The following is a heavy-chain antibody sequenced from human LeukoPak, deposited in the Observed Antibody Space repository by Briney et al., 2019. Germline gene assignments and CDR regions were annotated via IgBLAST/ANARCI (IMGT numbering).Heavy chain of an antibody. D-gene: IGHD2-21*01. CDR3: AKDFRIGYSAHFDY. CDR2: ISGSGGST. CDR1: GFTFSSYA. Sequence: GGSLRLSCAASGFTFSSYAMHWVRQAPGKGLEWVSAISGSGGSTYYADSVKGRFSISRDNSKNTLYLQMDSLRGEDTAVYYCAKDFRIGYSAHFDYWGQGALVTVSS. J-gene: IGHJ4*02. V-gene: IGHV3-23*01.